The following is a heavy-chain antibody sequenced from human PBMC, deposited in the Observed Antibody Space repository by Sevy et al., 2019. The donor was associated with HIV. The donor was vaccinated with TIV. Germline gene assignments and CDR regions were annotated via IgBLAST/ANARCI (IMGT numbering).Heavy chain of an antibody. D-gene: IGHD6-13*01. V-gene: IGHV3-30-3*01. CDR2: ISYDGSNK. J-gene: IGHJ4*02. Sequence: GGSLRLTCAASGFTFSSYAMHWVRQAPGKGLEWVAVISYDGSNKYYADSVKGRLTISRDNSKNTLYLQMNSLRAEDTAVYYCAKDRTTGIAAAGTPFDYWGQGTLVTVSS. CDR3: AKDRTTGIAAAGTPFDY. CDR1: GFTFSSYA.